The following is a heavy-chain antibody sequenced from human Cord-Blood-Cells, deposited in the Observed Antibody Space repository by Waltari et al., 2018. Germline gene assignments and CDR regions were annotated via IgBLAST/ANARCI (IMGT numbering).Heavy chain of an antibody. CDR1: GYSISSGYY. Sequence: QVQLQESGPGLVKPSETLSLTCAVSGYSISSGYYWGWIRQHPGKGLEWIGSIYHSGSTYYNPSLKSRVTISVDTSKNQFSLKLSSVTAADTAVYYCARAKGTIFGVVISYFDYWGQGTLVTVSS. CDR3: ARAKGTIFGVVISYFDY. V-gene: IGHV4-38-2*01. D-gene: IGHD3-3*01. J-gene: IGHJ4*02. CDR2: IYHSGST.